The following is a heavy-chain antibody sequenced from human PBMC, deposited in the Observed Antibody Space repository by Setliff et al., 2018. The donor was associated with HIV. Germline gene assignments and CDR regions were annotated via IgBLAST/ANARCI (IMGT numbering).Heavy chain of an antibody. D-gene: IGHD1-1*01. Sequence: PSETLSLTCAVYGRSLSGYYWSWIRQPPGKGLEWIGEINQSGSTNYNPSLKSRVTMTRDTSISTAYLELTRLTSDDTAVYYCARGNGRGYYYYMDVWGKGTTVTVSS. CDR2: INQSGST. CDR1: GRSLSGYY. CDR3: ARGNGRGYYYYMDV. V-gene: IGHV4-34*10. J-gene: IGHJ6*03.